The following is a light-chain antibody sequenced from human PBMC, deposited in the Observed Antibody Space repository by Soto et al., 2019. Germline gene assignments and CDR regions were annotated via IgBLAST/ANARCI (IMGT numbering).Light chain of an antibody. CDR3: QKYNSAPPNFT. CDR2: AAS. Sequence: DIQMTQSPSSLSASVGDRVTITCRASQGISNYLAWYQQKPGKVPKLLIYAASTLQSGVPSRFSGSGSGTDFTLTISSLQPEDVATYYCQKYNSAPPNFTFGSGTKVDIK. J-gene: IGKJ3*01. CDR1: QGISNY. V-gene: IGKV1-27*01.